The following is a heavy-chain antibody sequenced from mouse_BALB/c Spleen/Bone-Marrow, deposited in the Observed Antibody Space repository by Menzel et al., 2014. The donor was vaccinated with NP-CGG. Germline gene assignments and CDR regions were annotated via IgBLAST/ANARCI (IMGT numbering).Heavy chain of an antibody. D-gene: IGHD1-2*01. Sequence: EVQLQQSGPELVKPGASVKISCKASGYTFTDYNMHWVKQSHGKSLEWIGYIYPYNGGTGYNQKFKSKATLTVDNSSSAAYMELRRLTSEDSAVYFCARRFITTAAWFAYWGQGTLVTVSA. CDR2: IYPYNGGT. CDR3: ARRFITTAAWFAY. CDR1: GYTFTDYN. J-gene: IGHJ3*01. V-gene: IGHV1S29*02.